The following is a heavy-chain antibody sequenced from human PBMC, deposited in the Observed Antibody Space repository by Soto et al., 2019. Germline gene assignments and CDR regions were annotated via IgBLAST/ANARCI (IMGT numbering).Heavy chain of an antibody. J-gene: IGHJ4*01. CDR1: GYRFTNYP. CDR2: INIGTGDT. D-gene: IGHD6-25*01. CDR3: MKDSNIAAAGDY. V-gene: IGHV1-3*04. Sequence: QVQLVQSGTEVKRPGASVKVSCKASGYRFTNYPMQWVRQAPGQRLEWVGWINIGTGDTKYSRQLQGRVTITRDTSANTAYMQLTSLTSEDTAVYYCMKDSNIAAAGDYWGHGTLVTVSS.